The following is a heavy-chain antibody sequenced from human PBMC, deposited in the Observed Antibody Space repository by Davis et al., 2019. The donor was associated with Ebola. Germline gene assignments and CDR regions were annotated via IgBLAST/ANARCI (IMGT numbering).Heavy chain of an antibody. J-gene: IGHJ4*02. V-gene: IGHV3-74*01. CDR2: IHSDGSST. CDR3: ARRYYDILTGYLGIYFDC. CDR1: GFTFSSYW. Sequence: GESLKISCAASGFTFSSYWMHWVRQAPGKGLVWVSRIHSDGSSTSYADSVKGRFTISRDNSKNTLYLQMNSLRAEDTAVYYCARRYYDILTGYLGIYFDCWGQGTLVTVSS. D-gene: IGHD3-9*01.